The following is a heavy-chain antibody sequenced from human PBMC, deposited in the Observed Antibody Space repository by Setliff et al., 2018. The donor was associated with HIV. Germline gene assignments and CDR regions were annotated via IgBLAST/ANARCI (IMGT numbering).Heavy chain of an antibody. J-gene: IGHJ4*02. D-gene: IGHD6-25*01. CDR2: IFYSGST. CDR1: GGSIGSYY. Sequence: ASETLSLTCTVSGGSIGSYYWSWIRQPPGEGLEWIGYIFYSGSTNYNPSLKSRVTISLDTSKNQFSLKLTSVTAADTAVYYCARYSPRGYTLTGPYWGQGTLVTVSS. CDR3: ARYSPRGYTLTGPY. V-gene: IGHV4-59*01.